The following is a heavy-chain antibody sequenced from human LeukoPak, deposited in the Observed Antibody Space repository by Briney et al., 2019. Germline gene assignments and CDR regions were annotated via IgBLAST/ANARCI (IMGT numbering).Heavy chain of an antibody. CDR1: GYTLTELS. CDR3: ARDSGGSGSYYNVFDY. Sequence: ASVKVSCKVSGYTLTELSMHWVRQAPGKGLEWMGGFDPEDGETIYAQKFQGRVTITRDTSASTAYMELSSLGSEDTAVYYCARDSGGSGSYYNVFDYWGQGTLVTVSS. D-gene: IGHD3-10*01. J-gene: IGHJ4*02. CDR2: FDPEDGET. V-gene: IGHV1-24*01.